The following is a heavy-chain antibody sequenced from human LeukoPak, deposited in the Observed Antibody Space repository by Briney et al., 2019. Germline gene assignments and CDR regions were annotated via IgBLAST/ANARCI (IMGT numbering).Heavy chain of an antibody. CDR2: LHKDGSRD. V-gene: IGHV3-30*02. D-gene: IGHD5-18*01. CDR3: ARDPSGRSYGFVDY. CDR1: GFTFRSLG. J-gene: IGHJ4*02. Sequence: GGSLRLSCAVSGFTFRSLGMHWVRQAPGKGLEWVAFLHKDGSRDYYADSVKGRFTISRDTSTNTLYLQMSSLRVEDTAVYYCARDPSGRSYGFVDYWGQGTLVTVSS.